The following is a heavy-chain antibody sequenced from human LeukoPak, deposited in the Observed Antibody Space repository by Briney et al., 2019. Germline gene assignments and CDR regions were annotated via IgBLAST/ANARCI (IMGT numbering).Heavy chain of an antibody. V-gene: IGHV1-2*02. J-gene: IGHJ3*02. CDR3: ARDRGSLDAFNI. CDR2: INPNSGGT. D-gene: IGHD6-13*01. Sequence: GASVKVSCKTSGYTFTGYYMHWVRQAPGQGLEWMGWINPNSGGTNYAQKFQDRVTMTRDTSISTAYMELSRLRSDDTAVYYCARDRGSLDAFNIWGQGTMVTVSS. CDR1: GYTFTGYY.